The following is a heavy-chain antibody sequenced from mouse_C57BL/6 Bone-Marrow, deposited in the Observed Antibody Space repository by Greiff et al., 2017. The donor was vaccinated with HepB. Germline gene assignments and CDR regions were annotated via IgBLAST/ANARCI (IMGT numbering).Heavy chain of an antibody. J-gene: IGHJ1*03. D-gene: IGHD1-1*01. Sequence: EVKLMESGGGLVQPGGSLSLSCAASGFTFTDYYMSWVRQPPGKALEWLGFIRNKANGYTTEYSASVKGRFTISRDNSQSILYLQMNALRAEDSATYYCARYDYYYGSWYFDVWGTGTTVTVSS. CDR1: GFTFTDYY. CDR3: ARYDYYYGSWYFDV. CDR2: IRNKANGYTT. V-gene: IGHV7-3*01.